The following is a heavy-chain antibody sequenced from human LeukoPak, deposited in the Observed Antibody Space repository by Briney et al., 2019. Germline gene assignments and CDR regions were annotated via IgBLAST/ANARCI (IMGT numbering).Heavy chain of an antibody. J-gene: IGHJ5*02. V-gene: IGHV3-74*01. CDR1: GFTFSSYW. D-gene: IGHD6-13*01. CDR3: ARDQSSSWYVAWFDP. CDR2: LNNDESHT. Sequence: PWGSLRLSCAASGFTFSSYWMHWVRQAPGKGLVWVSRLNNDESHTTYADSVKGRFTISRDNAKNTLYLQMNSLRVEDTAVYYCARDQSSSWYVAWFDPWGQGTLVTVSS.